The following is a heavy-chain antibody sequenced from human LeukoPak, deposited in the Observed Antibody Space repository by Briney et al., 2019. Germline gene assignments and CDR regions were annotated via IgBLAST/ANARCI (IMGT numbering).Heavy chain of an antibody. CDR3: VRGSVAV. J-gene: IGHJ4*02. Sequence: GGSLRVCCAASGFTFSSYSMNWVRQAPGKGLEWVSYISSSSSTIYYADSVKGRFTISRDHAKNSLHLQMNSLRAEDTAVYYCVRGSVAVGGQGTLVTVSS. CDR2: ISSSSSTI. CDR1: GFTFSSYS. V-gene: IGHV3-48*01. D-gene: IGHD6-19*01.